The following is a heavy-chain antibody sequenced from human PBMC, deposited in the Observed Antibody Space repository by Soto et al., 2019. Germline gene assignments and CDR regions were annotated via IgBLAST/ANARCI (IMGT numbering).Heavy chain of an antibody. CDR3: ARGSLWTNYFDY. CDR1: GFTFSTYW. Sequence: EVQLVESGGGLVQPGGSLRLSCAVSGFTFSTYWMHWVRQAPGKGLVWVSRINSDGSDIDYADSVKGRFTISRDNAKSTLFPQMNSLRAEDTAVYYCARGSLWTNYFDYGGQGTLVTVSS. V-gene: IGHV3-74*01. CDR2: INSDGSDI. D-gene: IGHD2-21*01. J-gene: IGHJ4*02.